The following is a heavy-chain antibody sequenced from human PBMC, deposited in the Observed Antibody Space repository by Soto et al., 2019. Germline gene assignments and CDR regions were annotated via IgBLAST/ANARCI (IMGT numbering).Heavy chain of an antibody. V-gene: IGHV1-8*01. D-gene: IGHD4-17*01. J-gene: IGHJ1*01. CDR3: ARGDYGGNSDYFQH. Sequence: QVQLVQSGAEVKKPGASVKVSCKASGYTFTSYDINWVRQATGQGLEWMGWMNPNSGNTGYAQKFQGRVTMNRNTSISTAYMELSSLSSEDTAVYYCARGDYGGNSDYFQHWGQGNLVTVSS. CDR2: MNPNSGNT. CDR1: GYTFTSYD.